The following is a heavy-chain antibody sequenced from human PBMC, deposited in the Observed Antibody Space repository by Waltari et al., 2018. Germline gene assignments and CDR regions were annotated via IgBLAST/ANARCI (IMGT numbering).Heavy chain of an antibody. Sequence: QLQLQESGSGLVKPSGTLSLICAVSGDSMSTRDYWSWVRQPPGKGLEWIGQVRGDGKTNYNPSFASRVTMSLDTSTYHFALKLTSATAADTALYYCARDRGRGLYLDTWGQGTLVTVSP. CDR1: GDSMSTRDY. J-gene: IGHJ4*02. CDR2: VRGDGKT. V-gene: IGHV4-4*02. D-gene: IGHD1-1*01. CDR3: ARDRGRGLYLDT.